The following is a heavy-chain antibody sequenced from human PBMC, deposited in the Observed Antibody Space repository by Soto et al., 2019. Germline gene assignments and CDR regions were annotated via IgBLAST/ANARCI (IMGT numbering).Heavy chain of an antibody. D-gene: IGHD2-21*02. J-gene: IGHJ4*02. Sequence: GASVKVSCKASGGTFSSYAISWVRQAPGQGLEWMGGIIPIFGTANYAQKFQGRVTITADESTSTAYMELSSLRSEDTAVYYCGTNPISLAYCGGDCYAIDYWGQGTLVTVSS. CDR2: IIPIFGTA. V-gene: IGHV1-69*13. CDR3: GTNPISLAYCGGDCYAIDY. CDR1: GGTFSSYA.